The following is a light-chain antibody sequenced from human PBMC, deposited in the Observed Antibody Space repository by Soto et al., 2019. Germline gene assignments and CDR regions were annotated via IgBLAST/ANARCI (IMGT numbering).Light chain of an antibody. CDR3: SSFTSTSTRL. Sequence: QSVLTQPASVSGSPGQSITISCTGTSSDIGSYDYVSWYQQHPGKAPNLIIYEVTDRPSGVSNRFSGSKSGNTASPTISGLQAEEEADYYCSSFTSTSTRLFGSGTKVTVL. CDR1: SSDIGSYDY. J-gene: IGLJ1*01. CDR2: EVT. V-gene: IGLV2-14*01.